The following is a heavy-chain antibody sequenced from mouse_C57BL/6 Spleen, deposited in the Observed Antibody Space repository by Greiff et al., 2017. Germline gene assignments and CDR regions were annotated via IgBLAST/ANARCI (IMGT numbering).Heavy chain of an antibody. V-gene: IGHV1-64*01. CDR3: ARRETTVVPFDY. Sequence: QVQLQQPGAELVKPGASVKLSCTASGYTFTSYWMHWVKQRPGQGLEWIGMIHPNSGSTNYNEKFKSKATLTVDKSSSTAYRQLSSLTSEDSAVYYCARRETTVVPFDYWGKGTTLTVSS. J-gene: IGHJ2*01. CDR2: IHPNSGST. D-gene: IGHD1-1*01. CDR1: GYTFTSYW.